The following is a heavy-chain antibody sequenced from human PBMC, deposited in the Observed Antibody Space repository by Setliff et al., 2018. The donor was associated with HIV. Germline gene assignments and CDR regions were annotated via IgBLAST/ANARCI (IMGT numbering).Heavy chain of an antibody. Sequence: PSETLSLTCTVSGDSISSGGYYWSWIRQHPGKGLEWIGYVYYSGSPDYNPSLKSQVTISLDRSKNQFSLKLRSVTAADTAVYYCARYPADTASSDVWGKGTTVTV. CDR3: ARYPADTASSDV. J-gene: IGHJ6*03. D-gene: IGHD5-18*01. V-gene: IGHV4-31*02. CDR2: VYYSGSP. CDR1: GDSISSGGYY.